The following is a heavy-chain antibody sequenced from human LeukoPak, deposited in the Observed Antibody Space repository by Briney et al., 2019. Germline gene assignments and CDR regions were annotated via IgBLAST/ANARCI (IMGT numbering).Heavy chain of an antibody. V-gene: IGHV3-48*01. J-gene: IGHJ5*02. CDR2: ISSSSSTI. Sequence: GGSLRLSCAASGFTFSSYSMNWVRQAPGKGLEWVSYISSSSSTIYYADSVKGRFTISRDNAKNSLYLQMNSLRAEDTAVYYCAKVGSSGWGTPWGQGTLVTVSS. D-gene: IGHD6-19*01. CDR3: AKVGSSGWGTP. CDR1: GFTFSSYS.